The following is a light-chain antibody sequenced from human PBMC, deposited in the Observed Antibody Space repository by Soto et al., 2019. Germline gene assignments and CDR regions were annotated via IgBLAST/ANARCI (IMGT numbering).Light chain of an antibody. V-gene: IGKV1-5*01. CDR2: DAS. Sequence: DIQMTQSRSTLSASVGDRVTITCRASQSISSWLAWYQQKPGKAPKLLIYDASSLESGVPSRFSGSGSGTEFTLTISSLQPDDFATYYCQQYNSMTFGQGTKVDIK. J-gene: IGKJ1*01. CDR3: QQYNSMT. CDR1: QSISSW.